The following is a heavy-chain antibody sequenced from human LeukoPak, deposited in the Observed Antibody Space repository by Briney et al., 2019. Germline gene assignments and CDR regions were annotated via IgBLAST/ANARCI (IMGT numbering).Heavy chain of an antibody. CDR3: AKDDIVVVPAAIRRWFDP. V-gene: IGHV3-23*01. Sequence: GGSLRLSCTASVFTFSSFAMSWVRQAPGKGLEWVSGISGSGDNTYYADSVKGRFTISRDNSKNTVYLQIDSLRAEDAAVYYCAKDDIVVVPAAIRRWFDPWGQGTLVTVSS. J-gene: IGHJ5*02. D-gene: IGHD2-2*02. CDR2: ISGSGDNT. CDR1: VFTFSSFA.